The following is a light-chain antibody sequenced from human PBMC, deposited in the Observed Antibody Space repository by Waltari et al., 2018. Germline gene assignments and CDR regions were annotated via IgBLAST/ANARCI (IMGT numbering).Light chain of an antibody. CDR1: QSVSSNY. Sequence: EIVLTQSPGTLSLSPGERATLSCRASQSVSSNYLAWYQQKPGQAPRLLIYGASNSASGIPDRFSGTGSGTDFTLTISSLEPEDFAIYYCQQYGSSPPYTFGQGTKLEI. V-gene: IGKV3-20*01. CDR2: GAS. CDR3: QQYGSSPPYT. J-gene: IGKJ2*01.